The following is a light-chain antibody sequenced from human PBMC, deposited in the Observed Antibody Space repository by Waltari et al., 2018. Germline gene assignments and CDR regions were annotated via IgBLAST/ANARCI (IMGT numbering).Light chain of an antibody. V-gene: IGLV2-8*01. Sequence: QSALTQPPSASGSRGQSVTISSPGTSSDVGAYNYVSWYQKHPGKAPKIIIFEISKRPSGVPDRFSASKSASTASLTVSGLQAEDEADYYCSSFAGSNIDVFGTGTRVAVL. CDR1: SSDVGAYNY. CDR3: SSFAGSNIDV. CDR2: EIS. J-gene: IGLJ1*01.